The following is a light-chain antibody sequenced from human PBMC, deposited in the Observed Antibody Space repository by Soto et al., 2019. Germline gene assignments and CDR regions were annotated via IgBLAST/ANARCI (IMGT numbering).Light chain of an antibody. J-gene: IGKJ1*01. V-gene: IGKV1-27*01. Sequence: DIQMTQSPSSLSSSVGDRVTIACRASQGISTYLAWYQQKPGKVPKLLIYAASTLLSGVPSRFSGSGSGTDVTLTISSQRPEDVATYYCQKYDTAPLPFGQGTKVEIK. CDR1: QGISTY. CDR2: AAS. CDR3: QKYDTAPLP.